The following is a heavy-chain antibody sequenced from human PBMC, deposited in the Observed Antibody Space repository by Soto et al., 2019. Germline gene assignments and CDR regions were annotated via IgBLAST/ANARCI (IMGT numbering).Heavy chain of an antibody. CDR3: AREISDYDSSGYYYVYLDY. D-gene: IGHD3-22*01. J-gene: IGHJ4*02. CDR1: GGSISSGGYY. CDR2: IYYSGST. V-gene: IGHV4-31*03. Sequence: QVQLQESGPGLVKPSQTLSLTCTVSGGSISSGGYYWSWIRQHPGKGLEWIGYIYYSGSTYYNPSLKSRVTLSVDTSKNQFSLKLSSVTAAETAVYYCAREISDYDSSGYYYVYLDYWGQGTLVTVSS.